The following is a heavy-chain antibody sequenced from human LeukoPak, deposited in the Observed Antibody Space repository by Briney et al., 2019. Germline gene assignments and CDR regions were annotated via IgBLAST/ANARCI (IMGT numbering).Heavy chain of an antibody. D-gene: IGHD6-13*01. CDR1: GFTFSSYW. CDR2: IKQDGSEK. Sequence: GGSLRFSCAASGFTFSSYWMSWVRQAPGKGLEWVANIKQDGSEKYYVDSVKGRFTISRDNAKNSLYLQMDSLRAEDTAVYYCAREYEIAAAGNGGFDYWGQGTLVTVSS. J-gene: IGHJ4*02. V-gene: IGHV3-7*03. CDR3: AREYEIAAAGNGGFDY.